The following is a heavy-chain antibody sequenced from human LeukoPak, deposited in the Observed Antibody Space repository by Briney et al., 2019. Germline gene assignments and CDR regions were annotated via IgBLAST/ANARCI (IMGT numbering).Heavy chain of an antibody. V-gene: IGHV3-49*04. Sequence: GLYLRLSCIASGFIFGDNAMSWVRPAQGKGLEWVGFIRSKAYGATTEYAASVTGRFTISRDDSNGIAYLQMYYLKTEDTALYYCSRGPILLWIHNGMDVWGQGTTVTVS. D-gene: IGHD3-10*01. CDR3: SRGPILLWIHNGMDV. CDR1: GFIFGDNA. CDR2: IRSKAYGATT. J-gene: IGHJ6*02.